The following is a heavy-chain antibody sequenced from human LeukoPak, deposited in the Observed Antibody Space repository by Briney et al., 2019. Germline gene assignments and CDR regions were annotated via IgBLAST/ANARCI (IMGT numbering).Heavy chain of an antibody. CDR1: GGSFSGYY. CDR3: ARDRMAAAGNAYTKLYFDY. Sequence: SETLSLTCAVYGGSFSGYYWIWIRQPPGKGLEWIGEINRSGSTTYNPSLKSRVTISLDTSKNQFSLRLNSVTAADTAVYYCARDRMAAAGNAYTKLYFDYWGQGTLVTVSS. D-gene: IGHD6-13*01. V-gene: IGHV4-34*01. J-gene: IGHJ4*02. CDR2: INRSGST.